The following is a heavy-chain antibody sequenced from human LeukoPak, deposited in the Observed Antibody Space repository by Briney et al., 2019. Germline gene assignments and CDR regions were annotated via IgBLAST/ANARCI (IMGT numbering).Heavy chain of an antibody. CDR1: GYTFTGYY. Sequence: GASVKVSCKASGYTFTGYYMHWVRQAPGQGLEWMGWINPNSGGTNYAQKFQGRVTMTRDTSISTAYMDLSSLRSDDTAVYYCAREGYRNSWFHWFDPWGQGTLVTVSS. J-gene: IGHJ5*02. CDR2: INPNSGGT. V-gene: IGHV1-2*02. D-gene: IGHD6-13*01. CDR3: AREGYRNSWFHWFDP.